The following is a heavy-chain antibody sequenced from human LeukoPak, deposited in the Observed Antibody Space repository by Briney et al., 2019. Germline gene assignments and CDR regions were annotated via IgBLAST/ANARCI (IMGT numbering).Heavy chain of an antibody. CDR1: GFTFSSYS. CDR3: ARVPNYSSVDY. Sequence: PGGSLRLSCAASGFTFSSYSMNWVRQAPGKGLEWVSYISSSSSTIYYADSVKGRFTISRDNAKNSLYLHMNSLRAEDTAVYYCARVPNYSSVDYWGQGTLVTVSS. J-gene: IGHJ4*02. V-gene: IGHV3-48*01. CDR2: ISSSSSTI. D-gene: IGHD6-19*01.